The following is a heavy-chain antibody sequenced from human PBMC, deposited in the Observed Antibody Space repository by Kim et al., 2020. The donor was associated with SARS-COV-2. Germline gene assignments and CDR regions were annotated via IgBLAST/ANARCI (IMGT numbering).Heavy chain of an antibody. CDR2: IYYIGIT. V-gene: IGHV4-59*13. CDR3: ARSWSSSWYGAFDI. Sequence: SETLSLTCTVSGVSISNYYWSWIRQPPGRGLECIGYIYYIGITNYNPSLKSRVTISVDTSKNQFSLKLSSVTAADTAVYYCARSWSSSWYGAFDIWGQGTRVTVSS. D-gene: IGHD6-13*01. CDR1: GVSISNYY. J-gene: IGHJ3*02.